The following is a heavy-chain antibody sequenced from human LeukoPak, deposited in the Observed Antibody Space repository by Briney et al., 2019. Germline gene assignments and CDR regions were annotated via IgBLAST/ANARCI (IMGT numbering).Heavy chain of an antibody. CDR2: IYYSGST. D-gene: IGHD5-18*01. CDR3: ASWGAYSPLYY. V-gene: IGHV4-39*01. J-gene: IGHJ4*02. Sequence: SETLSLTCTVSGGSISSSSYYWGWIRQPPGKGLEWIGSIYYSGSTYYNPSLKSRVTISVDTSKNQFSLKLSSVTAADTAVYYCASWGAYSPLYYWGQGTLVTVSS. CDR1: GGSISSSSYY.